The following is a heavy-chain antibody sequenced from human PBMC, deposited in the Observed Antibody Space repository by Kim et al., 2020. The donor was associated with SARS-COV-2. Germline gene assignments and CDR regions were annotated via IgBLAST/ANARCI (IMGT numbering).Heavy chain of an antibody. J-gene: IGHJ3*02. D-gene: IGHD3-22*01. Sequence: GGSLRLSCAASGFTFSSYWMHWVRQDPGKGLVWVSRINSDGSSTSYADSVKGRFTISRDNAKNTLYLQMNSLRAEDTAVYYCARGGLYYYDSSGYYQSAFDIWGQGTMATVSS. CDR2: INSDGSST. CDR1: GFTFSSYW. V-gene: IGHV3-74*01. CDR3: ARGGLYYYDSSGYYQSAFDI.